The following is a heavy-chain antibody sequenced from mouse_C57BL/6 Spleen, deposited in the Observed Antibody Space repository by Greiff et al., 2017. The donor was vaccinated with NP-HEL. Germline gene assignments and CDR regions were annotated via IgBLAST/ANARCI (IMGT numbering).Heavy chain of an antibody. J-gene: IGHJ2*01. CDR2: IYPSDSET. CDR1: GYTFTSYW. D-gene: IGHD2-3*01. CDR3: ARSGGWLYFAY. Sequence: QVQLQQPGAELVRPGSSVKLSCKASGYTFTSYWMDWVTQRPGQGLEWIGNIYPSDSETHYNQKFKDKATLTVDKSSSTAYMQLSSLTSEDSAVNYGARSGGWLYFAYWGQGATLTVAS. V-gene: IGHV1-61*01.